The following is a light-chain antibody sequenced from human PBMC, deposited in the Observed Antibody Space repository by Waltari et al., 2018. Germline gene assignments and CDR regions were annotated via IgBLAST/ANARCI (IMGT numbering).Light chain of an antibody. V-gene: IGLV6-57*03. CDR1: SGRIASNY. CDR3: QSYDSSNLRV. Sequence: NFMLTQPHSVSESPGKTVTISCTRSSGRIASNYVQWYQQRPGSAPTTVIYEDKERPSGVPDRFSGSIDSSSDSASLTISGLKTEDEADYYCQSYDSSNLRVFGGGTKLTVL. J-gene: IGLJ2*01. CDR2: EDK.